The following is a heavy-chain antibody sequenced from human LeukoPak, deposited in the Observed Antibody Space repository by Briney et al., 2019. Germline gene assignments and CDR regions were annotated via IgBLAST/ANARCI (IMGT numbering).Heavy chain of an antibody. D-gene: IGHD5-12*01. V-gene: IGHV3-30-3*01. CDR2: ISYDGSNK. Sequence: PGGSLRLSCAASGFTFSSHAMHWVRQAPGKGLEWVAVISYDGSNKYYADSVKGRFTISRDNSKNTLYLQMNSLRAEDTAVYYCASNIVATLGIWGQGTMVTVSS. CDR3: ASNIVATLGI. CDR1: GFTFSSHA. J-gene: IGHJ3*02.